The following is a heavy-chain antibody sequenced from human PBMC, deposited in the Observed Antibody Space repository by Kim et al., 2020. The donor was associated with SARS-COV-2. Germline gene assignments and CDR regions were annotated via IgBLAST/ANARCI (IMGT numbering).Heavy chain of an antibody. D-gene: IGHD3-10*01. V-gene: IGHV3-30*18. CDR3: AKQQRGFGDYYYYYYGMDV. CDR1: GFTFSSYG. Sequence: GGSLRLSCAASGFTFSSYGMHWVRQAPGKGLEWVAVISYDGSNKYYADSVKGRFTISRDNSKNTLYLQMNSLRAEDTAVYYCAKQQRGFGDYYYYYYGMDVWGQGTTVTVSS. J-gene: IGHJ6*02. CDR2: ISYDGSNK.